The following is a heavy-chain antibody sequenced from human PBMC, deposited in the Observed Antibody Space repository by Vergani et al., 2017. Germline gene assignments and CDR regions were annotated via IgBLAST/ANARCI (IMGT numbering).Heavy chain of an antibody. CDR2: INPNSGGT. V-gene: IGHV1-2*02. Sequence: QVQLVQSGAEVKKPGASVKVSCKASGYTFTGYYMHWVRQAPGQGLEWMGWINPNSGGTNYAQKFQGRVTMTRDTSISTAYMELSRLRSDETAVYYCARAVAGYSSGWYVSSYWGQGTLVTVSS. CDR1: GYTFTGYY. CDR3: ARAVAGYSSGWYVSSY. J-gene: IGHJ4*02. D-gene: IGHD6-19*01.